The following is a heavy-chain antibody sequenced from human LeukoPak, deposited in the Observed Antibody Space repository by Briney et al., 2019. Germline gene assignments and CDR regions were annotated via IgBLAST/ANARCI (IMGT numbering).Heavy chain of an antibody. CDR3: ARAVGYQLLVGYYYYMDV. V-gene: IGHV3-53*01. J-gene: IGHJ6*03. D-gene: IGHD2-2*01. CDR2: IFGGGGT. CDR1: GFTVSSNY. Sequence: GRSLRLSCAAFGFTVSSNYMSWVRQAPGKGLEWVSVIFGGGGTYYGDSVRGRFTISRDNSKNTLYLQMNSLRAEDTAVYYCARAVGYQLLVGYYYYMDVWGKGTTVTVSS.